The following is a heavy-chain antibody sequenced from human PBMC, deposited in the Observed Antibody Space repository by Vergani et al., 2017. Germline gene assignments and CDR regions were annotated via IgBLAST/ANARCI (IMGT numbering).Heavy chain of an antibody. Sequence: EVQLLESGGGLVQPGGSLRLSCAASGFTFSSYAMSWVRQAPGKGLEWVSAISGSGGSTYYADSVKGRFTISRDNSKNTLYLQMNSLRAEDTAVYYCARDGLYCSGGSCYNYYGMDVWGQGTTVTVSS. CDR1: GFTFSSYA. CDR2: ISGSGGST. J-gene: IGHJ6*02. CDR3: ARDGLYCSGGSCYNYYGMDV. V-gene: IGHV3-23*01. D-gene: IGHD2-15*01.